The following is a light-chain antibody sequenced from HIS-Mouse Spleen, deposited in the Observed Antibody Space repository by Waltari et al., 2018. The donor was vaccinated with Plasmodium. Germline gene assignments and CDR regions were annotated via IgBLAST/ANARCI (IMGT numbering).Light chain of an antibody. CDR3: CSYAGSSTLV. Sequence: QSALTQPASVSGSPGQSITISCPGTSREVWSYHLVPCYQQHPGKAPKLMIYEGSKRPSGVSNRFSGSKSGNTASLTISGLQAEDEADYYCCSYAGSSTLVFGGGTKLTVL. CDR1: SREVWSYHL. V-gene: IGLV2-23*01. J-gene: IGLJ3*02. CDR2: EGS.